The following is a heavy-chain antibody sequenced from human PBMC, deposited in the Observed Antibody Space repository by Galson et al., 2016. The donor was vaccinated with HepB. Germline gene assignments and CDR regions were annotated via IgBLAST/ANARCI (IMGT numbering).Heavy chain of an antibody. J-gene: IGHJ6*02. D-gene: IGHD2-21*01. CDR2: ISDDGSKT. V-gene: IGHV3-30*18. CDR1: GFTFSSYG. CDR3: AKDFHCGGDCYPYYYYYGMDV. Sequence: SLRLSCAASGFTFSSYGMHWVRQAPGKGLEWVAVISDDGSKTYYADPVKGRFIIFRDNSKNTLYLQMNSLRAEDTAVYYCAKDFHCGGDCYPYYYYYGMDVWGQGTTVTVSS.